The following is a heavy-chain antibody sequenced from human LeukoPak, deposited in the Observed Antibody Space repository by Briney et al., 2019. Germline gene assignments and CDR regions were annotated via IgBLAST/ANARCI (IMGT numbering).Heavy chain of an antibody. D-gene: IGHD6-19*01. J-gene: IGHJ5*02. CDR3: VRDPKSAVAADWFDP. V-gene: IGHV4-39*07. Sequence: SGTLSLTCTVSGDSISSSSYYWGWIRQPPGKGLEWIGSIYYSGRTYYNPSLKSRVTISIDTSNQFSLRLTSMTAADTAVYYCVRDPKSAVAADWFDPWGQGTLVTVSS. CDR2: IYYSGRT. CDR1: GDSISSSSYY.